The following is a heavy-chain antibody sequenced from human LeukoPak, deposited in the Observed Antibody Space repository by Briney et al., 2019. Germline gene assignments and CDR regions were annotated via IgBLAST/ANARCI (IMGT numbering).Heavy chain of an antibody. D-gene: IGHD5-18*01. V-gene: IGHV4-59*08. CDR2: IYYSGST. CDR3: ARHLGYSYGLPYYYYGMVV. Sequence: PSETLSLTCTVSGGSISSCYWSWIRQSPGKGLEWIGYIYYSGSTNYNPSLKSRVTISLDTSKNQCSLTLSSVTAADTAVYSCARHLGYSYGLPYYYYGMVVSGERATVTASS. CDR1: GGSISSCY. J-gene: IGHJ6*04.